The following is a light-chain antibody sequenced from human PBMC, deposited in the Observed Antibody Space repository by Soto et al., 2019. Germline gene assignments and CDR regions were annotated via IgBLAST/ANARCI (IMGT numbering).Light chain of an antibody. Sequence: QMTQYPSHLSSSLGDSVTITCRASQSISSGLAWYKQKPGKAPKLLIYDAYRLESGVPSRFSGSGSGTEFTLTISSLQPDEVATYYCQQYYGTFGPGTKVDIK. CDR3: QQYYGT. CDR1: QSISSG. J-gene: IGKJ1*01. V-gene: IGKV1-5*01. CDR2: DAY.